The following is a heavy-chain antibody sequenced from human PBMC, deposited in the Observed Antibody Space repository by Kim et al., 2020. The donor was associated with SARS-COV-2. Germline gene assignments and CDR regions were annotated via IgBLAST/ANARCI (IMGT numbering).Heavy chain of an antibody. V-gene: IGHV3-23*01. CDR3: AKDRWLYYGCWSCYDCPRDGMYV. CDR2: ISSSGGNT. Sequence: GGSLRLSCAASGFTFSSYAVNWVRQAPGKGLEWVSVISSSGGNTYYADSVKGRFTISRDNSKNTLYLQMNSLRAEDTAVYYCAKDRWLYYGCWSCYDCPRDGMYVWGRVTVDTVSS. J-gene: IGHJ6*04. D-gene: IGHD3-3*01. CDR1: GFTFSSYA.